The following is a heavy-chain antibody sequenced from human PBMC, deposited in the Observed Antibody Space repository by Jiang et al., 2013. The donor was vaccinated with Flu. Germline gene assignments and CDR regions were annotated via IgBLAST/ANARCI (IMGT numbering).Heavy chain of an antibody. CDR1: GGSISSYY. Sequence: GPGLVKPSETLSLTCTVSGGSISSYYWSWIRQPPGKGLEWIGYIYYSGSTNYNPSLKSRVTISVDTSKNQFSLKLSSVTAADTAVYYCARDDPTSLWFGEFEGYGMDVWGKGTTVTVSS. D-gene: IGHD3-10*01. CDR2: IYYSGST. V-gene: IGHV4-59*01. J-gene: IGHJ6*04. CDR3: ARDDPTSLWFGEFEGYGMDV.